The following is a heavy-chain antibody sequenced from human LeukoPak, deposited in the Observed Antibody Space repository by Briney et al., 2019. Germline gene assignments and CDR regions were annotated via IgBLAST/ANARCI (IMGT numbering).Heavy chain of an antibody. D-gene: IGHD6-19*01. V-gene: IGHV4-59*12. J-gene: IGHJ6*03. CDR2: IYYSGST. CDR1: GGSISTYY. CDR3: ARYGYSSGWYSINYYYYMDV. Sequence: SETLSLTCTVSGGSISTYYWSWIRQPPGKGLEWIGNIYYSGSTNYNPSLKSRVTISVDKSKNQFSLKLSSVTAADTAVYYCARYGYSSGWYSINYYYYMDVWGKGTTVTVSS.